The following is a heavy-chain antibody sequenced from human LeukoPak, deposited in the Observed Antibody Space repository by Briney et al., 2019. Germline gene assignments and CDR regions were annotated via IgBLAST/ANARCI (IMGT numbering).Heavy chain of an antibody. CDR2: IYTNGST. D-gene: IGHD2-2*01. J-gene: IGHJ4*02. Sequence: PSETLSLTCTVSGVSISSYYWSWIRQPAGKGLEWIGRIYTNGSTNYNPSLKSRLTMSVDTSKSQLSLKLSSVTAADTAVYYCARGGFVVLPTAAGFSGSWGQGTLVTVSS. CDR1: GVSISSYY. CDR3: ARGGFVVLPTAAGFSGS. V-gene: IGHV4-4*07.